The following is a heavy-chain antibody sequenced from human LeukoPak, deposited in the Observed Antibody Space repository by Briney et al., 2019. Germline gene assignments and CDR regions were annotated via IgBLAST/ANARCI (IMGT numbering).Heavy chain of an antibody. CDR1: GYTFTSYG. D-gene: IGHD2-2*01. Sequence: RASVKVSCKASGYTFTSYGISWVRQAPGQGLEWMGWISAYNGNTNYAQKLQGRVTMTTDTSTSTAYMELRSLRSDDTAVYYCARGIVVVPAAADAFDIWGQGTMVTVSS. CDR3: ARGIVVVPAAADAFDI. V-gene: IGHV1-18*01. CDR2: ISAYNGNT. J-gene: IGHJ3*02.